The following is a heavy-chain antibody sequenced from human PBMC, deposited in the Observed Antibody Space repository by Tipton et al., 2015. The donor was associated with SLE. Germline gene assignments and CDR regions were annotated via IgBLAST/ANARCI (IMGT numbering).Heavy chain of an antibody. Sequence: TLSLTCTVSGGSISSYYWNWFRQPPGKGLEWIGYIYYSGSTNYNPSLKSRVTISVDRSQNQFSLRLSSVSAADTGVYYCASDYSNSDYSYYYMDVWGKGTTVTVSS. D-gene: IGHD4-11*01. V-gene: IGHV4-59*01. J-gene: IGHJ6*03. CDR3: ASDYSNSDYSYYYMDV. CDR2: IYYSGST. CDR1: GGSISSYY.